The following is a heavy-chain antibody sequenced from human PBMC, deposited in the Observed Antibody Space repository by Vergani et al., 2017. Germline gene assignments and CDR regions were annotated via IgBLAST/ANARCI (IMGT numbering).Heavy chain of an antibody. CDR3: AGMITFGGVIARNWFDP. Sequence: EVQLLESGGGLVQPGGSLRLSCAASGFTFSSYAMSWVRQAPGKGLEWVSAISGSGGITYYADSVKGRFTISRDNSKNTLYLQMNSLRAEDTAVYYCAGMITFGGVIARNWFDPWGQGTLVTVSS. V-gene: IGHV3-23*01. CDR1: GFTFSSYA. J-gene: IGHJ5*02. D-gene: IGHD3-16*02. CDR2: ISGSGGIT.